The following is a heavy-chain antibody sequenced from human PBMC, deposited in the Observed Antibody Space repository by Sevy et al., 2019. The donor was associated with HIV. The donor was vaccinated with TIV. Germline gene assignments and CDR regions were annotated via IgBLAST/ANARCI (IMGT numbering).Heavy chain of an antibody. J-gene: IGHJ4*02. Sequence: SETLSLTCTVSGGSINLYFWIWIRQTPGKGLEWIGYMYASGATNYNPSLKSRVTISLDTSKNQFSLRLRSVTAADTAVYYCARESIGATGDFDYWGQGTLVTVSS. CDR3: ARESIGATGDFDY. D-gene: IGHD6-13*01. CDR1: GGSINLYF. V-gene: IGHV4-59*01. CDR2: MYASGAT.